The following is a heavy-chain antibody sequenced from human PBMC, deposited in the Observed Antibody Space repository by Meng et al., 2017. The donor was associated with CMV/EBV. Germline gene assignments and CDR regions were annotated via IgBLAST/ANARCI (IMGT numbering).Heavy chain of an antibody. CDR1: GGSFSGYY. CDR3: ARGLRQLADY. CDR2: INHSGST. V-gene: IGHV4-34*01. D-gene: IGHD6-6*01. J-gene: IGHJ4*02. Sequence: CLTCAVYGGSFSGYYWSWIRQRPGEGLEWIGEINHSGSTNYNPSLKSRVTISVDTSKNQFSLKLSSVTAADTAVYYCARGLRQLADYWGQGTLVTVSS.